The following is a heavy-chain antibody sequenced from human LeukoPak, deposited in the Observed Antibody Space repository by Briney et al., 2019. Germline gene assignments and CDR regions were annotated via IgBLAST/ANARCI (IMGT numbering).Heavy chain of an antibody. CDR1: GFTFSSYA. Sequence: GGTLRLSCAASGFTFSSYAMHWVRQAPGKGLEWVAVISYDGSNKSYADSVKGRFTISRDNSKNTLYLQMDSLRAEDTAVYYCARGGDYGDYLLSFDYWGQGTLVTVSS. CDR2: ISYDGSNK. D-gene: IGHD4-17*01. CDR3: ARGGDYGDYLLSFDY. V-gene: IGHV3-30-3*01. J-gene: IGHJ4*02.